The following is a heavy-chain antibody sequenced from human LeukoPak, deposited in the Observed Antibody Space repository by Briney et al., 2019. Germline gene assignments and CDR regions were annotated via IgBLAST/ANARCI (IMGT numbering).Heavy chain of an antibody. CDR2: MNPNSGNT. D-gene: IGHD3-16*01. CDR3: ARGMGDWGRSFDP. J-gene: IGHJ5*02. V-gene: IGHV1-8*02. Sequence: ASVKVSCKASGYTFTNYGFSWVRQAPGQGPEWMGWMNPNSGNTGYAQKFQGRVTMTRNTSISTAYMELSSLRSEDTAVYYCARGMGDWGRSFDPWGQGTLVTVSS. CDR1: GYTFTNYG.